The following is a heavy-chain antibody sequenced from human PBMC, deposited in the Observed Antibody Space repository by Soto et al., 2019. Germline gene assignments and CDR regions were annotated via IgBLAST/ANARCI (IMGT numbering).Heavy chain of an antibody. J-gene: IGHJ6*02. Sequence: SVKISCKASGFTFTSSAVQWVRQARGQRLEWIGWIVVGSGNTNYAQKFQERVTITRDMSTSTAYMELSSLRSEDTAVYYCLVEFYYYYGMDVWGQGTTVTVSS. CDR2: IVVGSGNT. D-gene: IGHD3-10*01. V-gene: IGHV1-58*01. CDR1: GFTFTSSA. CDR3: LVEFYYYYGMDV.